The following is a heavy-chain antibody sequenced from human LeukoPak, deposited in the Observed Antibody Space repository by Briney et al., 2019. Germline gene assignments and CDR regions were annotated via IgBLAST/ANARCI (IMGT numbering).Heavy chain of an antibody. J-gene: IGHJ5*02. CDR2: IIPIFGTA. D-gene: IGHD1-26*01. V-gene: IGHV1-69*05. CDR1: GGTFSSYA. CDR3: ARSSVGATGDWFDP. Sequence: SVKVSCKASGGTFSSYAISWVRQAPGQGLEWMGRIIPIFGTANYAQKFQGRVTITTDESTSTAYMKLSSLRSEDTAVYYCARSSVGATGDWFDPWGQGTLVTVSS.